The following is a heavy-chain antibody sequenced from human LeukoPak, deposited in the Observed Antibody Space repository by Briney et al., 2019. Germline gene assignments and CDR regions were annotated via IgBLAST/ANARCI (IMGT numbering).Heavy chain of an antibody. CDR1: GVSISNFY. D-gene: IGHD3-3*01. J-gene: IGHJ6*03. Sequence: SETLSLTCGVSGVSISNFYWSWVRQPPGKGLEWIGSIYYTGSTYYSPSLKSRVTISVDPSKNQFSLRLSSVTAAATAVYYCARLLGGDPYYMDVWGKGTTVTVSS. V-gene: IGHV4-59*01. CDR2: IYYTGST. CDR3: ARLLGGDPYYMDV.